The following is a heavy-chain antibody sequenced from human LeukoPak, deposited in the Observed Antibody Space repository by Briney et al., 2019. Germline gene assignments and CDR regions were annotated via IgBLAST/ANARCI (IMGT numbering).Heavy chain of an antibody. CDR1: GGTFSSYA. V-gene: IGHV1-69*13. CDR2: IIPIFGTA. D-gene: IGHD3-3*01. Sequence: GASVKVSCKASGGTFSSYAISWVRQAPGQGLEWMGGIIPIFGTANYAQKFQGRVTITADESTSTAYMELSSLRSEDTAVYYCARNFWSGYYPYYFDYWGQGTLVTVSS. CDR3: ARNFWSGYYPYYFDY. J-gene: IGHJ4*02.